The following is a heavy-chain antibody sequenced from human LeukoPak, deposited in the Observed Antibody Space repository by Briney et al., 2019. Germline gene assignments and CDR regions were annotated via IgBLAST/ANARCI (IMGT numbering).Heavy chain of an antibody. V-gene: IGHV4-39*07. CDR2: IYYSGST. CDR1: GGSISSSSYY. D-gene: IGHD6-6*01. CDR3: ARDWGVSARPGHMDV. J-gene: IGHJ6*03. Sequence: PSETLSLTCTVSGGSISSSSYYWGWIRQPPGKGLEWIGSIYYSGSTNYNPSLKSRVTISVDTSKNQFSLKLSSVTAADTAVYYCARDWGVSARPGHMDVWGKGTTVTVSS.